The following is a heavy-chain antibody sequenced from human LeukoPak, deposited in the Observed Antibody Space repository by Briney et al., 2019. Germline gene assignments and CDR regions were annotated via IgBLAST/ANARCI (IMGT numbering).Heavy chain of an antibody. D-gene: IGHD2-15*01. CDR2: ISSSGSTI. CDR3: ARDTRYCSGGGCYVGYYFDY. V-gene: IGHV3-48*03. J-gene: IGHJ4*02. CDR1: GFTFSSYE. Sequence: GGSLRLPCAASGFTFSSYEMNWVRQAPGKGLEWVSYISSSGSTIYYADSVKGRFTISRDNAKNSLFLQMNSLRAEDTAVYYCARDTRYCSGGGCYVGYYFDYWGQGTLVTVSS.